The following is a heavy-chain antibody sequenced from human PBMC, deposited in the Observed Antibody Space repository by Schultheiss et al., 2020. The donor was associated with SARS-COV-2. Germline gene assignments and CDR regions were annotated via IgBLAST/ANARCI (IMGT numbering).Heavy chain of an antibody. CDR1: GGSISSGGYY. D-gene: IGHD2-8*01. V-gene: IGHV4-39*07. CDR2: IYHSGST. J-gene: IGHJ4*02. Sequence: SETLSLTCTVSGGSISSGGYYWSWIRQHPGKGLEWIGEIYHSGSTNYNPSLKSRVTMSVDTSKNQFSLKLSSVTAADTAVYYCASVRPYFDYWGQGTLVTVSS. CDR3: ASVRPYFDY.